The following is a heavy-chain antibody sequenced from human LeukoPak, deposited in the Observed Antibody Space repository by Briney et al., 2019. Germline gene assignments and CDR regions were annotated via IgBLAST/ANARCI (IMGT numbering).Heavy chain of an antibody. CDR1: GFTFSTYG. CDR2: ISPSGGIT. D-gene: IGHD3-10*01. Sequence: GGSLRLSCAASGFTFSTYGMSWVRQAPGKGLEWVSGISPSGGITYYTDSVKGRFTISRDNSKNTVSLQMNSLRGEDTAVYYRASVSSGSYYRYFDYWGQGTLVTVSS. CDR3: ASVSSGSYYRYFDY. V-gene: IGHV3-23*01. J-gene: IGHJ4*02.